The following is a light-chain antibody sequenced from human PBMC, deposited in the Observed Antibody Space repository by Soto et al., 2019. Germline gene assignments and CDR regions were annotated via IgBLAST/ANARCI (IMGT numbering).Light chain of an antibody. CDR3: QHYSNWPPT. J-gene: IGKJ3*01. CDR2: YAS. V-gene: IGKV3-15*01. Sequence: EMVMTQSPATLSVSPGERVTLSCRASESVHRNLAWYQQKPGQGPSLLIYYASTRATGVPDRFTGSGSGTEFPLNISSLQSEDFGVYHCQHYSNWPPTFGPGTKVEIK. CDR1: ESVHRN.